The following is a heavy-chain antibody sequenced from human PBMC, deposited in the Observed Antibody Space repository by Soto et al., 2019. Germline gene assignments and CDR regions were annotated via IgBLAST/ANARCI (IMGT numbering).Heavy chain of an antibody. D-gene: IGHD3-10*01. J-gene: IGHJ5*02. CDR1: GFSLSTSGVG. V-gene: IGHV2-5*05. CDR3: AHRLEVRGVRTHWFDP. Sequence: QITLKESGPTLVKPTQTLTLTCTFSGFSLSTSGVGVGWIRQPPGKALEWLALIYWDDDKRYGPSLKSRLTITKDTSKNQVVLTMTNMDPVDTATYYCAHRLEVRGVRTHWFDPWGQGALVTVSS. CDR2: IYWDDDK.